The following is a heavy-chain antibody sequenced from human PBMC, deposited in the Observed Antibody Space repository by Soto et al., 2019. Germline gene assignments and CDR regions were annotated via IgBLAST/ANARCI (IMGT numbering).Heavy chain of an antibody. CDR2: IFTRDSET. CDR3: ARGYFDSGRGYDL. Sequence: GESLKISCKGPGHLFNNHWIGWVRQTPGKGLEWMGLIFTRDSETKTSLSFQGHVSFSVDNSINTVYLQWTSLKTTDTGIYFCARGYFDSGRGYDLWGQGTLVTVSS. V-gene: IGHV5-51*01. D-gene: IGHD3-10*01. CDR1: GHLFNNHW. J-gene: IGHJ5*02.